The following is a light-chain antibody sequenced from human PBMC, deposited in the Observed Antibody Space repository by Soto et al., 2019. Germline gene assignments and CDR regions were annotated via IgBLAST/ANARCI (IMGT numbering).Light chain of an antibody. V-gene: IGLV2-14*03. J-gene: IGLJ1*01. Sequence: QSVLTQPASVSGSRGQSITISCTGTSSDVGGYNYVSWYQQHPGKAPKLMIYDVTNRPSGISNRFSGSKSGNTASLTISELQAEDEADYYCSSYTSRRTLGVFGTGTKLTVL. CDR1: SSDVGGYNY. CDR2: DVT. CDR3: SSYTSRRTLGV.